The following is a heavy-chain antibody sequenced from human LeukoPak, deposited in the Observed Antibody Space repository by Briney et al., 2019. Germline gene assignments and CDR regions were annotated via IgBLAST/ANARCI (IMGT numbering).Heavy chain of an antibody. CDR1: GFSFGDYY. CDR2: ISSGGDTI. D-gene: IGHD3-9*01. V-gene: IGHV3-11*01. J-gene: IGHJ1*01. Sequence: GGSLRLSCAASGFSFGDYYMTWIRQAPGKAPHWISYISSGGDTIYYADSVKGRFTISRDNARNLLFLQMNSLRGEDTATYYCARSGYYDTLTGYLDWGQGTLVTVSS. CDR3: ARSGYYDTLTGYLD.